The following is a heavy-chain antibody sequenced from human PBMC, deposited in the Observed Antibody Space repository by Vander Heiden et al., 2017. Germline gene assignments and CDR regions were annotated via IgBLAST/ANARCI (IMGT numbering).Heavy chain of an antibody. CDR1: GTAMSSYF. J-gene: IGHJ2*01. Sequence: QVQSQESGPGLVKPSETLSLTCSGSGTAMSSYFWSWIRQSTGKGLEWIGYISYNGVTKYNPSLKSRATLSVDTSKRQFSLNLRSVAAADTAVYYCAAGRMTRYFDVWSRGTLITVSS. V-gene: IGHV4-59*08. CDR2: ISYNGVT. CDR3: AAGRMTRYFDV.